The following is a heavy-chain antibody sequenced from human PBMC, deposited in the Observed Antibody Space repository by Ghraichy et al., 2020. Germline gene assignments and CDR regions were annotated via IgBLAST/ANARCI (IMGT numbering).Heavy chain of an antibody. Sequence: SETLSLTCTVTGGSVSTGGSYWSWIRQPPGKGLEWIGYISYSASTNYNPSLNGRVTISVDTSKNQFSLKLSSVTAADTAVYYCARTSGGSDYLGFFDYWGPGTLVTVSS. D-gene: IGHD1-26*01. CDR3: ARTSGGSDYLGFFDY. J-gene: IGHJ4*02. CDR1: GGSVSTGGSY. CDR2: ISYSAST. V-gene: IGHV4-61*08.